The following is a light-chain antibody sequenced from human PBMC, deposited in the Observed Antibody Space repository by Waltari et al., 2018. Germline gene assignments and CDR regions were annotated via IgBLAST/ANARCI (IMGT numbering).Light chain of an antibody. V-gene: IGLV3-27*01. CDR1: VLANKY. Sequence: SFELTQTSSLSVSPGQTVRITCSGDVLANKYARWFQQKPGQAPILIISKDTERPSGIPERFSGSSSGTTVTLTISGAQVEDEADYHCYSAADNDLGVFGGGTKLTVL. J-gene: IGLJ3*02. CDR3: YSAADNDLGV. CDR2: KDT.